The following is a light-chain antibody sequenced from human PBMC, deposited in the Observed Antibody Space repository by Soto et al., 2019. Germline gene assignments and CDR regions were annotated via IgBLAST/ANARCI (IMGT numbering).Light chain of an antibody. CDR1: TSDVGSYNL. V-gene: IGLV2-23*01. J-gene: IGLJ2*01. CDR3: SSSTNSVL. Sequence: QSASVSGSPGQSITISCTGTTSDVGSYNLVSWYQQYPGKAPKLIIHEDSKRPSGVSNRFSGSKSGNTASLTISGLQAEDEADYYCSSSTNSVLFGGGTKVTVL. CDR2: EDS.